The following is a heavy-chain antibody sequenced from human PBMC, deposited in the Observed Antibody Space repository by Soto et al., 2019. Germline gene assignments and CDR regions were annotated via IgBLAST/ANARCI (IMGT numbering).Heavy chain of an antibody. CDR3: ARAERWELRAFDI. V-gene: IGHV4-61*01. CDR2: IYYSGST. Sequence: QVQLQESGPGLVKPSETLSLTCTVSGGSVSSGSYYWSWIRQPPGKGLEWIGYIYYSGSTNYNPSLKSRVTISVDTSKNQFSLKLSSVPAADTAVYYCARAERWELRAFDIWGQGTMVTVSS. CDR1: GGSVSSGSYY. D-gene: IGHD1-26*01. J-gene: IGHJ3*02.